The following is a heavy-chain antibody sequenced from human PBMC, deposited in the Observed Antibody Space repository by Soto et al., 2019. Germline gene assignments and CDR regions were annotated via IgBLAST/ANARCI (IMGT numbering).Heavy chain of an antibody. J-gene: IGHJ6*02. CDR3: AKDLEGEYSSGWYGWNYYYGMDV. Sequence: PGRSLRLPWAASGFTFSNYGMHLIRQAPGKGLEWVAVISYDGSNKYYADSVKGRFTISRDNSKNTLYLQMNSLRAEDTAVYYCAKDLEGEYSSGWYGWNYYYGMDVWGQGTTVTVSS. D-gene: IGHD6-19*01. CDR1: GFTFSNYG. CDR2: ISYDGSNK. V-gene: IGHV3-30*18.